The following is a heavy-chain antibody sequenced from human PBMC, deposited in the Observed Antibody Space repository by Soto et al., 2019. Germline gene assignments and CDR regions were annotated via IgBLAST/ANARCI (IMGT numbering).Heavy chain of an antibody. J-gene: IGHJ2*01. CDR3: AKRRGGSSSTDWDLDL. V-gene: IGHV3-30*18. CDR2: QAYDGDNK. D-gene: IGHD2-15*01. CDR1: GFTFSNYG. Sequence: QVQLVESGGGVVQPGRSLRLSCAASGFTFSNYGMHWVRQAPGKGLEWVAVQAYDGDNKFYADSVKGRFTISRDNSKNTLYLQMNNLRAEDTAVYYCAKRRGGSSSTDWDLDLWGRGTLVSVSS.